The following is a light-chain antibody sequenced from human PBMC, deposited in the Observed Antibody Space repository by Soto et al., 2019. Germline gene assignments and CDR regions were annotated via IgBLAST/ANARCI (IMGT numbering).Light chain of an antibody. Sequence: QSVLTQPPSVSAAPRQRVTISCSGSSSNIGDNAVNWYQQLPGKAPKLLIYYDDLLFSGVSDRFSASKSGTSASLAISGLQSEDEAVYYCAAWDDRLNGVIFGGGTKVTVL. CDR1: SSNIGDNA. J-gene: IGLJ2*01. CDR3: AAWDDRLNGVI. CDR2: YDD. V-gene: IGLV1-36*01.